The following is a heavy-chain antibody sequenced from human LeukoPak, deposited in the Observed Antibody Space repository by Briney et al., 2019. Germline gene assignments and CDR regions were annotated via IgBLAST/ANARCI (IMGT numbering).Heavy chain of an antibody. J-gene: IGHJ4*02. Sequence: PSETLSLTCTVSGYSISSGYYLGWIRQPPGKGLEWIGRIYHSGSTYYNPYLKSRVTISVDTSKNQFALKLSSVTAADTAVYYCARDFGFWSGYSSFDYWGQGTLVTVSS. CDR1: GYSISSGYY. V-gene: IGHV4-38-2*02. CDR2: IYHSGST. D-gene: IGHD3-3*01. CDR3: ARDFGFWSGYSSFDY.